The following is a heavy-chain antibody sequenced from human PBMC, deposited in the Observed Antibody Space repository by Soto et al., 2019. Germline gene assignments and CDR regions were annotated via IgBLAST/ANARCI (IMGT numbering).Heavy chain of an antibody. V-gene: IGHV3-48*02. CDR2: ISSGSSTI. D-gene: IGHD3-22*01. Sequence: EVQLVESGGGLVQPGGSLRLSCAASGFSFSGYSMNWVRQAPGKGLEWVSYISSGSSTIYYADSVKGRFTISRDNAKNSLYQQLNGRGNEEEAGYYGANGGYDYDTSGPWGQGTLVTVSS. CDR1: GFSFSGYS. CDR3: ANGGYDYDTSGP. J-gene: IGHJ5*02.